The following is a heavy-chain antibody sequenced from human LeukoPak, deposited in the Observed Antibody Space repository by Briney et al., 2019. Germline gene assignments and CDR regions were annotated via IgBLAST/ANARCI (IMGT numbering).Heavy chain of an antibody. CDR3: ARSNVLRYFAR. Sequence: GGSLRLSCAASRFTFSSYSMSWIRQAPGKGLEWVSYISSSGSTIYYADSVKGRFTISRDNAKNSLYLQMNSLRAEDTAVYYCARSNVLRYFARWGQGTMVTVSS. J-gene: IGHJ3*01. V-gene: IGHV3-48*04. CDR1: RFTFSSYS. CDR2: ISSSGSTI. D-gene: IGHD3-9*01.